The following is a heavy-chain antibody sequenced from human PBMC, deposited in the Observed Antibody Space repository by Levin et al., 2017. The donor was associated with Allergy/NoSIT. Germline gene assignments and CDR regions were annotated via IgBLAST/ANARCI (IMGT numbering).Heavy chain of an antibody. J-gene: IGHJ5*02. CDR2: IYYSGST. CDR3: ARNSINMVRGVGRALVWFDP. CDR1: GGSISSYY. D-gene: IGHD3-10*01. V-gene: IGHV4-59*01. Sequence: SETLSLTCTVSGGSISSYYWSWIRQPPGKGLEWIGYIYYSGSTNYNPSPKSRVTISVDTSQNQFSLKLSSVTAADTAVYYCARNSINMVRGVGRALVWFDPWGQGTLVTVSS.